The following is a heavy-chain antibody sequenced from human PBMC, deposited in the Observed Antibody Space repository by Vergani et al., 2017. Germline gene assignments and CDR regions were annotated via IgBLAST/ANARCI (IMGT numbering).Heavy chain of an antibody. Sequence: EVQLVESGGGLVQPGGSLRLSCAASGFTFSSYWMSWVRQAPGKGLEWVANIKQDGSEKYYVDSVKGRFTISRDNAKNSLYLQMNSLRAEDTAVYYCARGSNLNSKLLWFGELPYYYGMDVWGQGTTVTVSS. CDR3: ARGSNLNSKLLWFGELPYYYGMDV. CDR2: IKQDGSEK. CDR1: GFTFSSYW. V-gene: IGHV3-7*03. J-gene: IGHJ6*02. D-gene: IGHD3-10*01.